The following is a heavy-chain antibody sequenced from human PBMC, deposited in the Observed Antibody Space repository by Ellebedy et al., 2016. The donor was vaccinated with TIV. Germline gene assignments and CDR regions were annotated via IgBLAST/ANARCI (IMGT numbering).Heavy chain of an antibody. J-gene: IGHJ3*02. CDR2: ISWDGGST. CDR3: AKGTGTTPHDAFDI. CDR1: GFTFSSYS. V-gene: IGHV3-43*01. Sequence: GESLKISXAASGFTFSSYSMNWVRQAPGKGLEWVSLISWDGGSTYYADSVKGRFTISRDNSKNSLYLQMNSLRTEDTALYYCAKGTGTTPHDAFDIWGQGTMVTVSS. D-gene: IGHD1-1*01.